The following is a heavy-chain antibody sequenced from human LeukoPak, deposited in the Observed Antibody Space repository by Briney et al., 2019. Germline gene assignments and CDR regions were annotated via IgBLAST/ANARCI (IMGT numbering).Heavy chain of an antibody. CDR2: ISSGSEK. CDR1: GFTFSIFP. Sequence: GGSLRLSCEASGFTFSIFPMHWVRQAPGKGLEWVALISSGSEKYYADSVKGRFTISRDNSKNMLYLQMNSLRADDTAVYYCARNLELSAVYYFDSWGQGTLVIVSS. CDR3: ARNLELSAVYYFDS. J-gene: IGHJ4*02. D-gene: IGHD3-3*01. V-gene: IGHV3-30*04.